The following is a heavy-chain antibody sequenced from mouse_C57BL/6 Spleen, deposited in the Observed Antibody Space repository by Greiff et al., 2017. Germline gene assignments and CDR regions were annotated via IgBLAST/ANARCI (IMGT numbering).Heavy chain of an antibody. CDR1: GYTFTSYW. V-gene: IGHV1-7*01. D-gene: IGHD2-4*01. CDR2: INPSSGYT. Sequence: VQLQQSGAELAKPGASVKLSCKASGYTFTSYWMHWVKQRPGQGLEWIGYINPSSGYTKYNQKFKDKATLTADKSSSTAYMQLSSLTYEDSAVYYCARSGPLYDYDDGGFAYWGQGTLVTVSA. J-gene: IGHJ3*01. CDR3: ARSGPLYDYDDGGFAY.